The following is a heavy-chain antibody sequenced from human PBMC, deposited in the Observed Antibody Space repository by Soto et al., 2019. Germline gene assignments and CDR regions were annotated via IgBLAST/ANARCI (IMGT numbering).Heavy chain of an antibody. CDR1: GYSISSGYY. Sequence: PSETLSLTCAVSGYSISSGYYWGWIRQPPGKGLEWIGSIYHSGSTYYNPSLKSRVTISVDTSKNQFSLKLSSVTAADTAVYYCARAPTNQLSAFDIWGQGTMVTVSS. CDR3: ARAPTNQLSAFDI. D-gene: IGHD2-2*01. CDR2: IYHSGST. J-gene: IGHJ3*02. V-gene: IGHV4-38-2*01.